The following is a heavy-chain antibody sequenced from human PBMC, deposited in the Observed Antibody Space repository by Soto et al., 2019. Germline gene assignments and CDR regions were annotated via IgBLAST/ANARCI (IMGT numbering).Heavy chain of an antibody. CDR1: GGTFSSYT. J-gene: IGHJ4*02. CDR3: ARDPGVGEMITFGGVIGPYFDY. D-gene: IGHD3-16*02. V-gene: IGHV1-69*04. Sequence: ASVKVSCKASGGTFSSYTISWVRQAPGQGLEWMGRIIPILGIANYAQKFQGRVTITADKSTSTAYMELSSLRSEDTAVYYCARDPGVGEMITFGGVIGPYFDYWGQGTLVTVSS. CDR2: IIPILGIA.